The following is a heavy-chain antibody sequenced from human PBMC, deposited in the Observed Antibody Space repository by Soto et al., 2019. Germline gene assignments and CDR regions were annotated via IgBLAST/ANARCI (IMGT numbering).Heavy chain of an antibody. Sequence: PVGSLRLSCAASGFTFSSSWMRWVRQAPGKGLEWVANIKQDGSEKYYVDSVKGRCTISRDNAKNSLYLQMNSLRAEDTAVYYCVGSDWYAYLGQGTLVNVSS. D-gene: IGHD6-19*01. J-gene: IGHJ4*02. CDR1: GFTFSSSW. CDR2: IKQDGSEK. CDR3: VGSDWYAY. V-gene: IGHV3-7*01.